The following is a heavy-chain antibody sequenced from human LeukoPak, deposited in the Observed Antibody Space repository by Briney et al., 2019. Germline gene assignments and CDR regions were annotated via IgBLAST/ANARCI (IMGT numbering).Heavy chain of an antibody. V-gene: IGHV1-18*01. CDR2: VSAYNGNT. Sequence: ASVKVSCKASGYTFTSYGISWVRQAPGQGLEWMGWVSAYNGNTNYAQKLQGRVTMTTDTSTSTAYMELRSLRSDGTAVYYCARRGSSYYYYYGMDVWGQETTVTVSS. D-gene: IGHD6-13*01. J-gene: IGHJ6*02. CDR3: ARRGSSYYYYYGMDV. CDR1: GYTFTSYG.